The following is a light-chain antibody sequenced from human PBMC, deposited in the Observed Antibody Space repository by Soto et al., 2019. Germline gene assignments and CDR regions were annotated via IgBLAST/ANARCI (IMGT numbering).Light chain of an antibody. Sequence: DIQLTQSPSFLSASVGDRVTLTCRASQGIRSYLAWYQQRPGKAPELLIYGASTLRPGGASRFSGSGSGTEFTLTISSLQPEDFATYFCQKLNTFPRFFTFGPGTKVDIK. CDR2: GAS. J-gene: IGKJ3*01. CDR1: QGIRSY. V-gene: IGKV1-9*01. CDR3: QKLNTFPRFFT.